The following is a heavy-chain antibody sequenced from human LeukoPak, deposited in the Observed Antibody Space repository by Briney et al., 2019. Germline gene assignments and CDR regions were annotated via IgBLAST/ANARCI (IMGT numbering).Heavy chain of an antibody. CDR3: ARGGYCSTTSCYFRTATFDY. Sequence: ASVKVSCKASGYTFTSYGISWVRQAPGQGLEWMGWISGYNGNTNYAQKLQGRVTMTTDTSTSTAYMDLRSLRSDDTAVHYCARGGYCSTTSCYFRTATFDYWGRGTLVTVSS. V-gene: IGHV1-18*01. CDR1: GYTFTSYG. CDR2: ISGYNGNT. J-gene: IGHJ4*02. D-gene: IGHD2-2*03.